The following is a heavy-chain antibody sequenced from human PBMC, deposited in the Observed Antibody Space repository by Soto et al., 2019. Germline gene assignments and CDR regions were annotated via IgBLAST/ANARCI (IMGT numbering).Heavy chain of an antibody. Sequence: PSETLSLTCTVSSGSISSSSYYWDWIRQPPGKGLEWIGSIYYSGSTNYNPSLKSRVTISVDMSKNQFSLKVSSLTAADTAVYYCARRRQLVAALDYWGQGTLVTVSS. D-gene: IGHD2-15*01. CDR3: ARRRQLVAALDY. CDR1: SGSISSSSYY. J-gene: IGHJ4*02. CDR2: IYYSGST. V-gene: IGHV4-39*01.